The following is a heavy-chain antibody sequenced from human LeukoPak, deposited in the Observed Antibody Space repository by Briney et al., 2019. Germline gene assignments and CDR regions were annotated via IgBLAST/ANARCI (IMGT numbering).Heavy chain of an antibody. CDR1: GFTFREFA. J-gene: IGHJ4*02. V-gene: IGHV3-49*03. CDR3: SREWGNGNDLRPDS. D-gene: IGHD1-1*01. CDR2: IRSSIYGGTP. Sequence: GGSLRLSCTSSGFTFREFAVSWFRQAPGKGLEWIGFIRSSIYGGTPKAAASVKGRFIFSRDDSKGIAYLRMNSLKTDDTAVYYCSREWGNGNDLRPDSWGQGTLVTVSS.